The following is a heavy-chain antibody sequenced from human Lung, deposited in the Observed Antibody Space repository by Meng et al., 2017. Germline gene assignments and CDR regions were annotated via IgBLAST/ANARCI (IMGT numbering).Heavy chain of an antibody. D-gene: IGHD1-26*01. V-gene: IGHV1-18*01. CDR2: LGAHDGDT. CDR3: ARGTPGRSYANY. Sequence: QVHPVQSGPEVKKPGASVQVSCKASDYTFTGYGVSRVRQAPGQGLEWMAWLGAHDGDTSFGPKFQGRVTVTADRPTATAYMELRSLRFDDTAVYYCARGTPGRSYANYWGPGTLVTVSS. CDR1: DYTFTGYG. J-gene: IGHJ4*02.